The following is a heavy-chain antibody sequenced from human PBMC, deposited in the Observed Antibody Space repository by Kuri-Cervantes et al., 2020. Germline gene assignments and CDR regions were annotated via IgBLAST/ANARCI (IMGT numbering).Heavy chain of an antibody. CDR2: INPSGGST. J-gene: IGHJ6*02. CDR3: ARGPGPTLRYFDWFQEDYYYGMDV. Sequence: ASVKVSCKASGYTFTSYYMHWVRQAPGQGLEWMGIINPSGGSTSYAQKFQGRVTMTRNTSISTAYMELSSLRSEDTAVYYCARGPGPTLRYFDWFQEDYYYGMDVWGQGTTVTVSS. D-gene: IGHD3-9*01. V-gene: IGHV1-46*01. CDR1: GYTFTSYY.